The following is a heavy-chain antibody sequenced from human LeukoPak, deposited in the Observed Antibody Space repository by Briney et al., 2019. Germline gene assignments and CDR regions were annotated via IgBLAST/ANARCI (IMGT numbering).Heavy chain of an antibody. Sequence: PGRSLRLSCAASGFTFSSYGMHWVRQAPGKGLEWVSSISSSGSFIYYADSVKGRFTISRDNAKNSLFLQMNSLRAEDTAVYYCAREDKLRYFDYWGQGSLVTVSS. CDR1: GFTFSSYG. CDR2: ISSSGSFI. CDR3: AREDKLRYFDY. V-gene: IGHV3-21*06. D-gene: IGHD3-9*01. J-gene: IGHJ4*02.